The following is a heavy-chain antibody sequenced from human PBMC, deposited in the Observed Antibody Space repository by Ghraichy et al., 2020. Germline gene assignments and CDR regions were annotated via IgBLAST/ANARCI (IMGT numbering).Heavy chain of an antibody. CDR3: ARDFDLWTGFSDQFYYYMDV. J-gene: IGHJ6*03. D-gene: IGHD3/OR15-3a*01. V-gene: IGHV3-7*01. CDR1: GFTFSSYW. Sequence: GGSLRLSCEASGFTFSSYWMNWVRQAPGKGLEWVANIKNDGSEKSYVDSVEGRFTVSRDNVMNSLYLQMNNLRVEDTAVYFCARDFDLWTGFSDQFYYYMDVWGKGTRVTVSS. CDR2: IKNDGSEK.